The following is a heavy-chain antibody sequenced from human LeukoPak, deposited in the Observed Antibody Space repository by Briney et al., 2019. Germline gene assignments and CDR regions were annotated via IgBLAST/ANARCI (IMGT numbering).Heavy chain of an antibody. Sequence: QPGGSLRLSCAASGFTFSSYGMHWVRQAPGKGLEWVASIRYDGSNKYYADSVKGRFTISRDNSKNTLYLQMNSLRAEDTAVYYCAKGQDYDFWSGYYSAFDYWGQGTLVTVSS. V-gene: IGHV3-30*02. J-gene: IGHJ4*02. D-gene: IGHD3-3*01. CDR1: GFTFSSYG. CDR2: IRYDGSNK. CDR3: AKGQDYDFWSGYYSAFDY.